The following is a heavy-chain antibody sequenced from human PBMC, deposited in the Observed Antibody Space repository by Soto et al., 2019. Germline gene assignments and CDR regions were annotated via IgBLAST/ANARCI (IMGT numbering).Heavy chain of an antibody. CDR1: GFTFSNYA. Sequence: QVQVVESGGGVVQPGRSLRLSCSASGFTFSNYAMHWVRQAPGKGLEWVAVISHDGVNRYYADSVKGRYTISRKNSRKMLCLEMNALRVDYTAACYCARGLKVSHKGALDIWGQGTTVIVSS. V-gene: IGHV3-30-3*01. D-gene: IGHD3-10*01. CDR3: ARGLKVSHKGALDI. CDR2: ISHDGVNR. J-gene: IGHJ3*02.